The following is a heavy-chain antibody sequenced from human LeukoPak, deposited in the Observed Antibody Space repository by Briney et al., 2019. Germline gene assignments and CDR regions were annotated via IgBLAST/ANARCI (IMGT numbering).Heavy chain of an antibody. V-gene: IGHV1-69*06. CDR2: IIPIFGTA. D-gene: IGHD3-10*01. CDR3: AGGRYAQLWFGDY. Sequence: GSSVKVSCKASGGTFSSYAISWVRQAPGQGLKWMGGIIPIFGTANYAQKFQGRVTITADKSTSTAYKELSSLRSEDTAVYYCAGGRYAQLWFGDYWGQGTLVTVSS. J-gene: IGHJ4*02. CDR1: GGTFSSYA.